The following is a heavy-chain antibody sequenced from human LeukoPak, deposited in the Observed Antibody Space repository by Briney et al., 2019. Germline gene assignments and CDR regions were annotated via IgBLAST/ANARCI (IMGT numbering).Heavy chain of an antibody. Sequence: GGSLRLSCAASGFTFSRYAMSWVRQAPGKGLEWVSAISGSGGSTYYADSVKGRFTISRDNSKNTLYLQMNSLRAEDTAVYYCAKNPYYYDSSGPNYDYWGQGTLVTVSS. J-gene: IGHJ4*02. CDR3: AKNPYYYDSSGPNYDY. CDR1: GFTFSRYA. D-gene: IGHD3-22*01. V-gene: IGHV3-23*01. CDR2: ISGSGGST.